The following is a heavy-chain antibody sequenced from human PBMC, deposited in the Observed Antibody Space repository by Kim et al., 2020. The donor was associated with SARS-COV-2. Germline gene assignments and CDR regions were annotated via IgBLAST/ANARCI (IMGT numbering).Heavy chain of an antibody. J-gene: IGHJ3*02. CDR2: ISSGSNII. Sequence: GGSLRLSCVASGFTFSTSSMNWVRQAPGRGLEWVSSISSGSNIIDYAASVKGRFTISRDNAKNSLYLQMNSLRAEDTAFYYCARDLRTSSSPFIAFNMWGQGTMVTVSS. D-gene: IGHD5-12*01. CDR1: GFTFSTSS. V-gene: IGHV3-21*01. CDR3: ARDLRTSSSPFIAFNM.